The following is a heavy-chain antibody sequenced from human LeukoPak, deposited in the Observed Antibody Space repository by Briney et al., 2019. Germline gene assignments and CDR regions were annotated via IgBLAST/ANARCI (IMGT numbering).Heavy chain of an antibody. CDR3: ARDTAMVTYWFDP. CDR1: GYTFTGYY. V-gene: IGHV1-2*02. J-gene: IGHJ5*02. D-gene: IGHD5-18*01. Sequence: GASVKVSCKASGYTFTGYYMHWVRQAPGQGLEWMGWINPNSGGTNYAQKFQGRVTMTRDTSISTAYVELSRLRSDDTAVYYCARDTAMVTYWFDPWGQGTLVTVSS. CDR2: INPNSGGT.